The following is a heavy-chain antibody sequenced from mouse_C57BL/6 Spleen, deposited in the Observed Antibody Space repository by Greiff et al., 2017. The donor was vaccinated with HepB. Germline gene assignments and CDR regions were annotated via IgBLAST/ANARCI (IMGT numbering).Heavy chain of an antibody. Sequence: VQLQQPGAELVMPGASVKLSCKASGYTFTSYWMHWVKQRPGQGLEWIGEIDPSDSYTNYNQKFKGKSTLTVDKSSSTAYMQLSSLTSEDSAVYYCAFITTGYFDVWGTGTTVTVSS. CDR2: IDPSDSYT. D-gene: IGHD1-1*01. CDR1: GYTFTSYW. V-gene: IGHV1-69*01. CDR3: AFITTGYFDV. J-gene: IGHJ1*03.